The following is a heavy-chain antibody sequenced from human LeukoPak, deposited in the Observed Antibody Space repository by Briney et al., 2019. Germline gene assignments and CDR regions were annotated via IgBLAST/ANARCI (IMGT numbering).Heavy chain of an antibody. CDR3: ATTRYSSASYSVY. Sequence: GGSLRLSCAASGFTFSDYYTSWIRQAPGKGLEWVSYSSSGGSAIYYADSVKGRFTISRDNAKDSVYLQMNSLRAEDTAVYYCATTRYSSASYSVYWGQGTLVTVSS. CDR2: SSSGGSAI. D-gene: IGHD6-19*01. J-gene: IGHJ4*02. V-gene: IGHV3-11*04. CDR1: GFTFSDYY.